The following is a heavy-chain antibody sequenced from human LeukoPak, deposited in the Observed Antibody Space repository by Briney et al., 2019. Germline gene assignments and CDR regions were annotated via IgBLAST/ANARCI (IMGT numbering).Heavy chain of an antibody. J-gene: IGHJ6*04. CDR3: AELGITMIGGV. D-gene: IGHD3-10*02. CDR2: ISSSGSTI. Sequence: GGSLRLSCAASGFTFSSYEMNWVRQVPGKGLEGVSYISSSGSTIYYADSVKGRFTISRDNAKNSLYLQMNSLRAEDTAVYYCAELGITMIGGVWGKGTTVTISS. CDR1: GFTFSSYE. V-gene: IGHV3-48*03.